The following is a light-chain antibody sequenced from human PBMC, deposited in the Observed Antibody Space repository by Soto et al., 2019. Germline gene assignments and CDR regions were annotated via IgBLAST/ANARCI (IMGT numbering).Light chain of an antibody. CDR1: SSNIGSHT. Sequence: SVLTQPPSASGTPGQRVTISCSGTSSNIGSHTVNWYQQLPGTAPKLLTYIYNQRPSGVPDRFSDSKSGTSASLAISGLQSEDEAYYYCAVWDDSLNAVVFGGGTKVTVL. CDR3: AVWDDSLNAVV. V-gene: IGLV1-44*01. J-gene: IGLJ3*02. CDR2: IYN.